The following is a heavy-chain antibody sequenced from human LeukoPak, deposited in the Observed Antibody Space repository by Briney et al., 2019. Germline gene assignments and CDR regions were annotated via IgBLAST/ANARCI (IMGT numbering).Heavy chain of an antibody. CDR3: AKREGSPDGGCFEI. D-gene: IGHD2-15*01. V-gene: IGHV3-23*01. CDR2: ISSDGGST. J-gene: IGHJ3*02. Sequence: PGGSLRLSCAASGFTFSSYAMSWVRRAPGKGLEWVSAISSDGGSTYYADSVKGRFTISRDNSKNTLYVQMNSLRAEDTAVYYCAKREGSPDGGCFEIWGQGTRVTVSS. CDR1: GFTFSSYA.